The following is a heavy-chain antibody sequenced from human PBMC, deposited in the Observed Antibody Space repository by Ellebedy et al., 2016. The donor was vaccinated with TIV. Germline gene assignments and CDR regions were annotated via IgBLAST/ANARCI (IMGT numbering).Heavy chain of an antibody. J-gene: IGHJ6*03. Sequence: SETLSLXXAVYGGSFSSYYWNWIRQPPGKGLEWIGEINHSGSTNYNPSLKSRVTISVDTSKNQFSLKLSSVTAADTAVYYCARGYHYMDAWGKGTTVTVSS. CDR1: GGSFSSYY. CDR2: INHSGST. V-gene: IGHV4-34*01. CDR3: ARGYHYMDA.